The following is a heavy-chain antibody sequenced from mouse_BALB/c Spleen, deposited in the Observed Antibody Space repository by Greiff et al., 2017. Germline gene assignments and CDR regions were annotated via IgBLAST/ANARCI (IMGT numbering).Heavy chain of an antibody. Sequence: VQLQQSGAELMKPGASVKISCKATGYTFSSYWIEWVKQRPGQGLEWIGAIYPGNSDTSYNQKFKGKAKLTAVTSTSTAYMELSSLTNEDSAVYYCTKGNYYGSSYRYFDVWGAGTTVTVSS. CDR1: GYTFSSYW. CDR3: TKGNYYGSSYRYFDV. V-gene: IGHV1-5*01. D-gene: IGHD1-1*01. CDR2: IYPGNSDT. J-gene: IGHJ1*01.